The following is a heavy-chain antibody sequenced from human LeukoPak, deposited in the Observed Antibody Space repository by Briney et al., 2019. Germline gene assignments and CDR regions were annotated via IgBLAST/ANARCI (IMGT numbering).Heavy chain of an antibody. J-gene: IGHJ6*03. D-gene: IGHD3-10*01. V-gene: IGHV2-5*02. CDR3: AHTRRTYSYYGSGPPYGYMDV. CDR2: IYWDDDK. CDR1: WFSLSTSGVG. Sequence: SGPTLVKPTQTLTLTCTFSWFSLSTSGVGVCWIRQPPGKALEWLALIYWDDDKRYSPYLKSRITITKGTSKNQVVLTMTNMDPVDTATYYCAHTRRTYSYYGSGPPYGYMDVWGKGTTVTVSS.